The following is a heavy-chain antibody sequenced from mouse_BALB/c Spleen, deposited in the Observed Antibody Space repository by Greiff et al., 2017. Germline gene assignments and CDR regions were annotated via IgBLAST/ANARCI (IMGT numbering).Heavy chain of an antibody. D-gene: IGHD2-3*01. CDR2: IYPGSGST. CDR3: TRAYDGYYVGFAY. V-gene: IGHV1S22*01. Sequence: LQQPGSELVRPGASVKLSCKASGYTFTSYWMHWVKQRHGQGLEWIGNIYPGSGSTNYDEKFKSKGTLTVDTSSSTAYMHLSSLTSEDSAVYYCTRAYDGYYVGFAYWGQGTLVTVSA. J-gene: IGHJ3*01. CDR1: GYTFTSYW.